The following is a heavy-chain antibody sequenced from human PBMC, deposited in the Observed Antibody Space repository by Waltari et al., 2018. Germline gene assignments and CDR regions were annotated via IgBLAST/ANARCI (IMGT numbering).Heavy chain of an antibody. D-gene: IGHD2-15*01. CDR3: ARDRGRGLYLDS. V-gene: IGHV4-4*02. CDR2: VHSSGRS. Sequence: QLRLQESGPGLVKPSGTLSLTCGVFGDSVSSSYWWSWVRQPPGKGLEWIGQVHSSGRSNSNPSFASRVTVSLDTSKNEISLRLSSATASDTAVYYCARDRGRGLYLDSWGPGTQVTVS. CDR1: GDSVSSSYW. J-gene: IGHJ4*02.